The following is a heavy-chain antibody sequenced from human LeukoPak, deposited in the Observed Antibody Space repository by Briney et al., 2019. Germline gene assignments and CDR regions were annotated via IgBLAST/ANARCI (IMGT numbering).Heavy chain of an antibody. D-gene: IGHD6-19*01. CDR1: GYNFISYG. J-gene: IGHJ6*03. CDR2: VSAFNGHT. Sequence: GASVKVSCKASGYNFISYGINWVRQAPGQGLEWMGWVSAFNGHTIYAQKLQGRVTMTTDTSTSTAYMELRSLRSDDTAVYYCARDLRYSSGWSASGMDVWGKGTTVTISS. V-gene: IGHV1-18*01. CDR3: ARDLRYSSGWSASGMDV.